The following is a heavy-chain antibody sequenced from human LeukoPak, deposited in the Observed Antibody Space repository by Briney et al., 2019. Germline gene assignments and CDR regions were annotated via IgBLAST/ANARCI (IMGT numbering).Heavy chain of an antibody. CDR3: ARAPHYSNYGPYYYGMDV. CDR1: GFTFSTCS. J-gene: IGHJ6*02. D-gene: IGHD4-11*01. CDR2: ISSGSSYI. Sequence: NPGGSLRLSCAAFGFTFSTCSMNWVRQAPGKGLEWVSSISSGSSYIHYADSVKGRFTISRDNGQNSLYLEMNSLRAEDTAVYYCARAPHYSNYGPYYYGMDVWGQGTTVTVSS. V-gene: IGHV3-21*06.